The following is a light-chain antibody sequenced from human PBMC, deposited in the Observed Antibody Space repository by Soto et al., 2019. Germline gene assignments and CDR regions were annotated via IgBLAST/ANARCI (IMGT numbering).Light chain of an antibody. Sequence: SQLTQSPSSLSASVGERVTITCLASQGIDSYLSWYQQRPAKVPPLLIYAASTLQSGVPSRFSGSGSVTHFTLTISSLEPEDFATYYCQQSYSTLISFGQGTRLEIK. CDR2: AAS. J-gene: IGKJ5*01. CDR1: QGIDSY. V-gene: IGKV1-39*01. CDR3: QQSYSTLIS.